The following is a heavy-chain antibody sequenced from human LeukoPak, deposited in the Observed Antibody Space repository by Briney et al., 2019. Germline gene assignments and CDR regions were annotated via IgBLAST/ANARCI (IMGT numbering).Heavy chain of an antibody. D-gene: IGHD5-12*01. J-gene: IGHJ6*03. CDR2: INSDGTST. V-gene: IGHV3-74*01. Sequence: GGTLRLSCAASGFTFSGYWLHWVRQAPGKGLVWVSRINSDGTSTTYGDSVKGRFTISRDNSKNTLYLQMNSLRAEDTAVYYCASRLDIVAIRAYYMDVWGKGTTVTVSS. CDR3: ASRLDIVAIRAYYMDV. CDR1: GFTFSGYW.